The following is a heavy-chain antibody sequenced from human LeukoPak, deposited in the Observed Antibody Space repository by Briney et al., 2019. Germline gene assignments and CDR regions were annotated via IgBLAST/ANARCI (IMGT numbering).Heavy chain of an antibody. Sequence: SETLSLTCAVSGGSLSSTSSYWAWIRQPPGRGLEWLGTIYYRGSTYHNPSLKSRVTMSVDTSRNQFSLKLSSVDAADTAVYYCAKAGVRYFDSSGLYAFDFWGQGTTVTVSS. V-gene: IGHV4-39*01. D-gene: IGHD3-22*01. CDR2: IYYRGST. J-gene: IGHJ3*01. CDR3: AKAGVRYFDSSGLYAFDF. CDR1: GGSLSSTSSY.